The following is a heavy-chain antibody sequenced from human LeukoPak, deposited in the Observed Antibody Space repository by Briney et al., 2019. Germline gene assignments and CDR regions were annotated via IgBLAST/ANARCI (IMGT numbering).Heavy chain of an antibody. CDR2: IIPIFGTA. J-gene: IGHJ5*02. CDR3: ARTLVGATEGSWFDP. V-gene: IGHV1-69*05. Sequence: EASVKVSCKASGGTFSSYAISWVRQAPGQGLEWMGGIIPIFGTANYAQKFQGRVTITTDESTSTAYMELGSLRSEDTAVYYCARTLVGATEGSWFDPWGQGTLVTVSS. CDR1: GGTFSSYA. D-gene: IGHD1-26*01.